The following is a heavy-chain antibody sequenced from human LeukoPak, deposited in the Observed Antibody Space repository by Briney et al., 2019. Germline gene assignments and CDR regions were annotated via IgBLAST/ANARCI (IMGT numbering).Heavy chain of an antibody. CDR2: INSDGSST. D-gene: IGHD2-2*02. CDR1: GFTFGSYW. CDR3: ARGDIVVVPAAIVDY. Sequence: GGSLRLSCAASGFTFGSYWMHWVRQAPGKGLVWVSRINSDGSSTSYADSVKGRFTISRDNAKNTLYLQMNSLRAEDTAVYYCARGDIVVVPAAIVDYWGQGTLVTVSS. V-gene: IGHV3-74*01. J-gene: IGHJ4*02.